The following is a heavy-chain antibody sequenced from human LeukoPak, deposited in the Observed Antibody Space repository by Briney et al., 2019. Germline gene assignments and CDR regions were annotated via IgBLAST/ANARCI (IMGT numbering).Heavy chain of an antibody. J-gene: IGHJ5*02. CDR3: ARNCSGDGQQRRYKWFDP. D-gene: IGHD2-15*01. CDR2: IYYSGST. CDR1: GDPISSSTYY. V-gene: IGHV4-39*07. Sequence: NTSETLSLTCSVSGDPISSSTYYWGWIRKSQGRGLEWLGSIYYSGSTHYNPSLKSRITISIDTSRNQFSLKLRSVTAADTAVYYCARNCSGDGQQRRYKWFDPWGQGTLVTVSS.